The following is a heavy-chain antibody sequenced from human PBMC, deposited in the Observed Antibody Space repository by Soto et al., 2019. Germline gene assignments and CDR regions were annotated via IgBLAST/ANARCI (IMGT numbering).Heavy chain of an antibody. D-gene: IGHD3-22*01. CDR1: GGSISSGGYY. Sequence: QVQLQESGPGLVKPSQTLSLTCTVSGGSISSGGYYWSWIRQHPGKGLEWIGYIFYSGSTYYNPSLKSRVTILVDTSKNQFSLKLSSVTAADTAVYYCARYDNSGSHGVDIWGQGTMVTVSS. CDR2: IFYSGST. CDR3: ARYDNSGSHGVDI. J-gene: IGHJ3*02. V-gene: IGHV4-31*03.